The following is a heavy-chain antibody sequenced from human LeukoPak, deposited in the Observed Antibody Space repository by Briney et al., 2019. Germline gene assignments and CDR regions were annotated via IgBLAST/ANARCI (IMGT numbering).Heavy chain of an antibody. Sequence: PSETLSLTCAVYGGSFSGYYWSWIRQPPGKGLEWIGEINHSGSTNYNPSLKSRVTISVDTSKDQFSLKLSSVTAADTAVYYCARHLNVRNSPTNWFDPWGRGTLVTVSS. D-gene: IGHD2/OR15-2a*01. CDR3: ARHLNVRNSPTNWFDP. CDR1: GGSFSGYY. CDR2: INHSGST. V-gene: IGHV4-34*01. J-gene: IGHJ5*02.